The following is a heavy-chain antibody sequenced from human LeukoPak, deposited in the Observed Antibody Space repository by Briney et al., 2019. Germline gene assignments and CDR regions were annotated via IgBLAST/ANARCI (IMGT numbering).Heavy chain of an antibody. J-gene: IGHJ4*02. CDR1: GFTFSSYG. V-gene: IGHV3-33*06. D-gene: IGHD3-10*01. CDR3: AKLWTGSYPRYFDY. Sequence: GRSLRLSCAASGFTFSSYGMHWVRQAPGKGLEWVAVIWYDGSNKYYADSVKGRFTISRDNSRNTLYLQMNSLRAEDTAIYYCAKLWTGSYPRYFDYWGQGTLVTVSS. CDR2: IWYDGSNK.